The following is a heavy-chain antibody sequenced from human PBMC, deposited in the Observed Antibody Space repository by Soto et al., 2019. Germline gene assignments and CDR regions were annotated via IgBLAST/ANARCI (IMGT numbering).Heavy chain of an antibody. CDR1: GYTFTSNG. CDR2: ISANSGNT. V-gene: IGHV1-18*01. Sequence: QVQLVQSGVEMKEPGASVMVSCKASGYTFTSNGISWVRQAPGQGLEWMGWISANSGNTNYAEKFQGRVTMTKDTSTSTVYMELRSLISDDTAVYYCARDVWQAFREWGQGTLVTVSS. CDR3: ARDVWQAFRE. D-gene: IGHD2-8*01. J-gene: IGHJ4*02.